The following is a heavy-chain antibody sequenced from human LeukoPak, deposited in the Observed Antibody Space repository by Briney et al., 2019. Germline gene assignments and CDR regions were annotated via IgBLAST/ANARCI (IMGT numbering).Heavy chain of an antibody. J-gene: IGHJ3*02. V-gene: IGHV1-18*01. D-gene: IGHD6-6*01. CDR2: ISAYNGNT. Sequence: ASVKVSCKASGYTFSSYDISWVRQAPGQGLEWMGWISAYNGNTNYAQKLQGRVTMTTDTSTSTAYMELRSLRSDDTAVYYCARPRTTSSSPNAFDIWGQGTMVTVSS. CDR1: GYTFSSYD. CDR3: ARPRTTSSSPNAFDI.